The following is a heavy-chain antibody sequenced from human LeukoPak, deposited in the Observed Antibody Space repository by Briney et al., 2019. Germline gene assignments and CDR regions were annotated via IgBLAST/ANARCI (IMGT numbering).Heavy chain of an antibody. D-gene: IGHD3-3*01. CDR1: RFTLSTYW. J-gene: IGHJ4*02. Sequence: GGFLRLSCAASRFTLSTYWMSWVRQAPGKGLEWVAHIKQDGSQEYYVDSVKGRFTISRDSAKNSLYLQMNSLRAEDTAVYYCARGVPYDSWSGPHYSDYWGQGTLVTVSS. CDR3: ARGVPYDSWSGPHYSDY. CDR2: IKQDGSQE. V-gene: IGHV3-7*01.